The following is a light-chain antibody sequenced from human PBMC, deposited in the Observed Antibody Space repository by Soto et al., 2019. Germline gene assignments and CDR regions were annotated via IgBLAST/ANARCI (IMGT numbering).Light chain of an antibody. V-gene: IGKV1-5*03. Sequence: ASIGDGVTISCRASQSIDSSLAWYQQKPGKAPKVVITKASILEGGVPSRFNGSVSGTEFTLTINNLQPEDFATYYCQQYKDYPLTFGGGTKVDIK. CDR1: QSIDSS. CDR2: KAS. CDR3: QQYKDYPLT. J-gene: IGKJ4*01.